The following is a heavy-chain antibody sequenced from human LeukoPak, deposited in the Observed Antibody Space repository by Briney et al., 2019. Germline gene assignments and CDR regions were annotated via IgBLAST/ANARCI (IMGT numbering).Heavy chain of an antibody. Sequence: SETLSLTCTVSGGSISNYYWSWVRQPPGKGLEWIGYIYYSGNTNYNPPLKNRVTISVDTSKNQFSLKLSSVTAADTAVYYCASHYFDDAFDIWGRGTMVTVSS. CDR1: GGSISNYY. V-gene: IGHV4-59*08. D-gene: IGHD3-10*01. J-gene: IGHJ3*02. CDR2: IYYSGNT. CDR3: ASHYFDDAFDI.